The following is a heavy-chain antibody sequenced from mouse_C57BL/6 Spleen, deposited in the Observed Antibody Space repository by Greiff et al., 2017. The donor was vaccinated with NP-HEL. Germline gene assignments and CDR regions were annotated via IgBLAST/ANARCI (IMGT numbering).Heavy chain of an antibody. D-gene: IGHD2-4*01. J-gene: IGHJ3*01. CDR3: ARGDYERGFAY. Sequence: VHLVESGAELVKPGASVKMSCKASGYTFTSYWITWVKQRPGQGLEWIGDIYPGSGSTYYNEKFNCKSTLTVYPSSSTAYMQLSSLTSEDSAVYYCARGDYERGFAYWGQGTLVTVSA. V-gene: IGHV1-55*01. CDR1: GYTFTSYW. CDR2: IYPGSGST.